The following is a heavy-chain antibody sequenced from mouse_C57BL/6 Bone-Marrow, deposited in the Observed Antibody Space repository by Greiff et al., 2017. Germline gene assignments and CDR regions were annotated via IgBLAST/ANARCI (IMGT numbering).Heavy chain of an antibody. D-gene: IGHD1-1*01. J-gene: IGHJ1*03. CDR2: IDPENGDT. CDR1: GFNIKDDY. CDR3: TTPYCGSSYGYGYFDV. Sequence: VQLQQSGAELVRPGASVKLSCSASGFNIKDDYMHWVKQRPEQGLEWIGWIDPENGDTEYASKFQGKATITADTSSNTAYLQLSSLTSEDTAVYYCTTPYCGSSYGYGYFDVWGTGTTVTVSS. V-gene: IGHV14-4*01.